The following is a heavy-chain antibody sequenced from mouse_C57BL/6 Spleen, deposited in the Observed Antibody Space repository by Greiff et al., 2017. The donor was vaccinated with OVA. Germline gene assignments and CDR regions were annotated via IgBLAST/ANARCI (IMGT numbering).Heavy chain of an antibody. CDR1: GYTFTSYG. CDR3: ASYDYFAY. V-gene: IGHV1-81*01. J-gene: IGHJ3*01. Sequence: VKLQESGAELARPGASVKLSCKASGYTFTSYGISWVKQRTGQGLEWIGEIYPRSGNTYYNEKFKGKATLTADKSSSTAYMELRSLTSEDSAVYFCASYDYFAYWGQGTLVTVSA. D-gene: IGHD2-4*01. CDR2: IYPRSGNT.